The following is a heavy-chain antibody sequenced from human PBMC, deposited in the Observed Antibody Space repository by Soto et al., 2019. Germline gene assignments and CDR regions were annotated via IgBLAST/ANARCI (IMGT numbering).Heavy chain of an antibody. CDR2: ISAFTDYT. Sequence: QIQLVQSGAEVKKPGASVKVSCKASGYTFTDHGIIWGRQAPGQGLEWVGWISAFTDYTDYAQKFRGRVTMTTDKSTNTAYMELRSLTSDDTAVYSCAKDRPRLTQQIVDVYWGQGTLVTVSS. D-gene: IGHD3-16*02. J-gene: IGHJ4*02. CDR1: GYTFTDHG. V-gene: IGHV1-18*01. CDR3: AKDRPRLTQQIVDVY.